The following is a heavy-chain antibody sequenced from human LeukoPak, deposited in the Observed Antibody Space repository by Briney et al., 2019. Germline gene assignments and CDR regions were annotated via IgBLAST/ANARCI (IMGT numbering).Heavy chain of an antibody. CDR1: GGSISSGGYY. CDR2: IYHSGST. V-gene: IGHV4-30-2*01. Sequence: PSETLSLTCTVSGGSISSGGYYWSWIRQPPGKGLEWIGYIYHSGSTYYNPSLKSRVTISVDRSKNQFSLKLSSVTAADTAVYYCARLRAGPYAFDIWGQGTMVTVSS. J-gene: IGHJ3*02. CDR3: ARLRAGPYAFDI.